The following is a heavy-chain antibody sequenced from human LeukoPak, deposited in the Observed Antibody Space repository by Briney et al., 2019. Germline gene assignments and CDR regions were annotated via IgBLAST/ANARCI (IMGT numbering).Heavy chain of an antibody. CDR2: IYPDDSDT. J-gene: IGHJ4*02. CDR1: GYIFTTHW. CDR3: ARRRWSSSTSSDYFDY. V-gene: IGHV5-51*01. D-gene: IGHD2-2*01. Sequence: GESLKISCKASGYIFTTHWLGWVRQMPGKGLEWMGMIYPDDSDTRYSPSFQGQVTISADKSISTAYLQWSSLKASDTAMYYCARRRWSSSTSSDYFDYWGQGTLVTVSS.